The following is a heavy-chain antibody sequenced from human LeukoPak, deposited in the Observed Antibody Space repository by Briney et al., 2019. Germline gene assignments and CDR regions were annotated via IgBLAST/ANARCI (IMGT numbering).Heavy chain of an antibody. CDR3: ARGYYDMRGFDP. CDR1: GYTFTSYG. J-gene: IGHJ5*02. Sequence: ASVKVSCKASGYTFTSYGISWVRQAPGQGLEWMGWISAYNGYTNYAQKFQGRVTMTRDTSTSTVYMELSSLRSEDTAVCYCARGYYDMRGFDPWGQGTLVTVSS. CDR2: ISAYNGYT. D-gene: IGHD3-22*01. V-gene: IGHV1-18*01.